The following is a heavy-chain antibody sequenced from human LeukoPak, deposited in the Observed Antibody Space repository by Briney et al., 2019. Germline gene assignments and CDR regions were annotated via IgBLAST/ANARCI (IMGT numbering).Heavy chain of an antibody. J-gene: IGHJ6*02. CDR1: GFTFSSYA. CDR3: ARDLWEPNIYYYGMDV. D-gene: IGHD1-26*01. CDR2: ISGGGGST. V-gene: IGHV3-23*01. Sequence: GGSLRLSCAASGFTFSSYAMSWVRQAPGKGLEWVSGISGGGGSTHYADSVKGRFTISRDNSKNTLYLQMNSLRAEDTAVYYCARDLWEPNIYYYGMDVWGQGTTVTVSS.